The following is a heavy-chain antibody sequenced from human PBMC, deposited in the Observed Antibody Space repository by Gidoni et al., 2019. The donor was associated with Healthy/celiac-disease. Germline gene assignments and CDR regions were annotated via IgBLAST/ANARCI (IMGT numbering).Heavy chain of an antibody. J-gene: IGHJ6*03. Sequence: QVQLQESGPGLVKPSETLSLTCTVSGGFVSSGSYYWSWIRQPPGKGLEWIGYIYYSGSTNYNPSLKSRVTISVDTSKNQFSLKLSSVTAADTAVYYCASIRTIAAAGYYYYYMDVWGKGTTVTVSS. CDR1: GGFVSSGSYY. CDR2: IYYSGST. CDR3: ASIRTIAAAGYYYYYMDV. D-gene: IGHD6-13*01. V-gene: IGHV4-61*01.